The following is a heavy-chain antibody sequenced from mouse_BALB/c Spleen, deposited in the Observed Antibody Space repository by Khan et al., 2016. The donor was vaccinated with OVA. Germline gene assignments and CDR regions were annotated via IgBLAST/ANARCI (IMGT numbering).Heavy chain of an antibody. CDR3: ARGGITTVVGGYYAMDY. CDR2: INSNGGST. D-gene: IGHD1-1*01. CDR1: GFTFSSYG. J-gene: IGHJ4*01. V-gene: IGHV5-6-3*01. Sequence: EVELVESGGGLVQPGGSLKLSCAASGFTFSSYGMSWGRQTPDKRLELVATINSNGGSTYYPDSVKGRFTISRDNAKNTLYLQMSSLKSEDTALYYCARGGITTVVGGYYAMDYWCQGTSVTVSS.